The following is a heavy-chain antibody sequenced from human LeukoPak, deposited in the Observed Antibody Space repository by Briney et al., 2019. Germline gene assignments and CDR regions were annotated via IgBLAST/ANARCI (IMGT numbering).Heavy chain of an antibody. J-gene: IGHJ4*02. D-gene: IGHD6-19*01. CDR3: AKNPLVSGTIYFDS. V-gene: IGHV3-21*04. CDR1: GFTFSSYS. CDR2: ISSSSSYI. Sequence: MAGGSLRLSCAASGFTFSSYSMNWVRQAPWKGLEWVSCISSSSSYIYYADSVKGRFTISRDNAKNSLYLQMNSLRAEDTAIYYCAKNPLVSGTIYFDSWGQGTLLTVSS.